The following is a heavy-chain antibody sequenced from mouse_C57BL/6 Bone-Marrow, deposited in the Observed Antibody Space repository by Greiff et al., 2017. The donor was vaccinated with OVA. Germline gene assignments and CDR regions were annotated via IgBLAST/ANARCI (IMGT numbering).Heavy chain of an antibody. D-gene: IGHD2-5*01. CDR1: GYTFTSYW. CDR2: IDPSDSYT. V-gene: IGHV1-50*01. Sequence: QVQLQQPGAELVKPGASVKLSCKASGYTFTSYWMQWVKQRPGQGLEWIGEIDPSDSYTNYNQKFKGKATLTVDTSSSTAYMQLSSLTSEGSAFDYCARVGPYSNYVWAYWGQGTLVTVSA. J-gene: IGHJ3*01. CDR3: ARVGPYSNYVWAY.